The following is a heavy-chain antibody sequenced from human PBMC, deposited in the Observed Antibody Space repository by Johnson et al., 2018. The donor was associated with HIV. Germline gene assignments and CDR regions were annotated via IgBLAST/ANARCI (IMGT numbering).Heavy chain of an antibody. J-gene: IGHJ3*02. D-gene: IGHD4-23*01. Sequence: VQLVESGGGVVQPGRSLRLSCAASGFTFSSYAMHWVRQAPGKGLEWVAVISDDGTNKFYADSVKGRFTISRDNSKNTLSLQMISLRAEDTAMYYCAKARSLLDYGGFDAFDIWGQGTLVTVSS. V-gene: IGHV3-30*04. CDR3: AKARSLLDYGGFDAFDI. CDR2: ISDDGTNK. CDR1: GFTFSSYA.